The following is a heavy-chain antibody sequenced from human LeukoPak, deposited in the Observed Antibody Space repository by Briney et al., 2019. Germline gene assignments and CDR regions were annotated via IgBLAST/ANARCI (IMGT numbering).Heavy chain of an antibody. CDR1: GFTFSSYA. Sequence: GGSLRLSCAASGFTFSSYAMHWVRQAPGKGLEWVASIKQDGSEKYYVDSVKGRFIISRDNAKTSLYLQVHSLRAEDTAVYYCGRDGGYCSGGTCYSTYWGQGTLVTVSS. CDR2: IKQDGSEK. D-gene: IGHD2-15*01. J-gene: IGHJ4*02. V-gene: IGHV3-7*01. CDR3: GRDGGYCSGGTCYSTY.